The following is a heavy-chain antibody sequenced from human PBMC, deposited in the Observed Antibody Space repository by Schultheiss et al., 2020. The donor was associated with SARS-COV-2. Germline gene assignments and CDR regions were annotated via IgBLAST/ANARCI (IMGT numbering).Heavy chain of an antibody. Sequence: GGSLRLSCAASGFTFSSYSMNWVRQAPGKGLEWVAVISYDGSNKYYADSVKGRFTISRDNSKNTLYLQMNSLRAEDTAVYYCARDLDYIWGSYRPVNGMDVWGQGTTVTVSS. CDR1: GFTFSSYS. D-gene: IGHD3-16*02. V-gene: IGHV3-30*03. CDR2: ISYDGSNK. CDR3: ARDLDYIWGSYRPVNGMDV. J-gene: IGHJ6*02.